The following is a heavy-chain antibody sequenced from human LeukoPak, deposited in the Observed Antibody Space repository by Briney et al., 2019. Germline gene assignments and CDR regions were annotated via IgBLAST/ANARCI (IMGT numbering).Heavy chain of an antibody. CDR1: GFTFSTYW. CDR3: ARKKGRGTIFGVVRPFDY. J-gene: IGHJ4*02. Sequence: GGSLRLSCAASGFTFSTYWMSWVRQVPGKGLEWVANIKQDGSEKYYVASVEGRFAISRDNAKNSLYLQMNSLRAEDTAVYYCARKKGRGTIFGVVRPFDYWGQGTLVTVSS. V-gene: IGHV3-7*01. CDR2: IKQDGSEK. D-gene: IGHD3-3*01.